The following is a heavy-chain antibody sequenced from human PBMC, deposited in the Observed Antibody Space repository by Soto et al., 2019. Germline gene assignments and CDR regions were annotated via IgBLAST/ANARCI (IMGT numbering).Heavy chain of an antibody. CDR1: GGSIGSYY. CDR2: IYYSGST. V-gene: IGHV4-59*01. D-gene: IGHD3-10*01. J-gene: IGHJ5*02. Sequence: SETLSLTCTVSGGSIGSYYWSWIRQPPGKGLEWIGYIYYSGSTNYNPSLKSRVTISVDTSKNQFSLKLSSVTAADTAVYYCARAHMVRGITFDPWGQGTLVTVSS. CDR3: ARAHMVRGITFDP.